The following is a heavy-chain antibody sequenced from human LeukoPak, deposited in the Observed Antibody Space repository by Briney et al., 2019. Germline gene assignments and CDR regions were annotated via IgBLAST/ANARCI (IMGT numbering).Heavy chain of an antibody. Sequence: PGGSLRLSCAASGFSVSSNYMNWVRQAPGKGLEWVGRTKRKTDGGTTAYDAPVKGRFTISRDDSKNMLYLQMNSLKTEDTAVYYCTTDPHSGYYHAPTDYWGQGTLVTVS. CDR3: TTDPHSGYYHAPTDY. CDR1: GFSVSSNY. J-gene: IGHJ4*02. D-gene: IGHD3-22*01. V-gene: IGHV3-15*07. CDR2: TKRKTDGGTT.